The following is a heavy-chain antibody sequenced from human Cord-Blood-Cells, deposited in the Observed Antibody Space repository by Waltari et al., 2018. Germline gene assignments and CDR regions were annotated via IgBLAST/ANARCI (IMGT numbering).Heavy chain of an antibody. V-gene: IGHV1-2*02. CDR1: GYTFTGYY. CDR3: ARPRLYSSSSAFDI. D-gene: IGHD6-6*01. J-gene: IGHJ3*02. CDR2: INPNSGGT. Sequence: QVQLVQSGAEVKKPGASVKVSCKASGYTFTGYYIPWLRQAPGQGLEWMGWINPNSGGTNYAQKFQGRVTMTRDTSISTAYMELSRLRSDDTAVYYCARPRLYSSSSAFDIWGQGTMVTVSS.